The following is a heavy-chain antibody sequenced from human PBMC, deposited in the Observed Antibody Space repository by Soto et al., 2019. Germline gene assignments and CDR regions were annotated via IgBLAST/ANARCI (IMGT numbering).Heavy chain of an antibody. CDR2: INHSGST. V-gene: IGHV4-34*01. Sequence: SETLSLTCAVYGGSFSGYYWSWIRQPPGKGLEWMGEINHSGSTNYNPSLKSRVTISVDTSKNQFSLKLSSVTAADTAVYYCARSQRITMIVVVIANGGFDYWGQGTLVTVSS. CDR1: GGSFSGYY. CDR3: ARSQRITMIVVVIANGGFDY. D-gene: IGHD3-22*01. J-gene: IGHJ4*02.